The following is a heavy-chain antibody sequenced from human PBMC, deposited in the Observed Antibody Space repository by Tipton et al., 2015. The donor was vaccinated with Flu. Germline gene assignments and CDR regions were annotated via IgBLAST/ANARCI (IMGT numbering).Heavy chain of an antibody. Sequence: LRLSCTISGDSISSDYYWGWVRQPPGKGLEWIGNIHRSGNTYHNPSLKSRATMSVDTSKNQFSLKLSSVTAADTAVYYCARAPTTAVAYVWGQGTLVTVSS. CDR1: GDSISSDYY. CDR3: ARAPTTAVAYV. CDR2: IHRSGNT. D-gene: IGHD6-19*01. V-gene: IGHV4-38-2*02. J-gene: IGHJ4*02.